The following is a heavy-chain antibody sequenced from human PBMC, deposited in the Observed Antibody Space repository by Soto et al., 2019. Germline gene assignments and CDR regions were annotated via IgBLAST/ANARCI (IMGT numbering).Heavy chain of an antibody. J-gene: IGHJ3*02. CDR2: ISSSGAGT. V-gene: IGHV3-23*01. D-gene: IGHD2-15*01. CDR3: AKDNGCSPTPCHWNAFDI. Sequence: EVQLLESGGGLVQPGGSLRLSCAASGFTFSSYALSWVRQAPGKGLEWVSAISSSGAGTYYADSVKGRFTISRDNSKNTLFLQMNSLRAEDTAVYYCAKDNGCSPTPCHWNAFDIWGQGTMVTVSS. CDR1: GFTFSSYA.